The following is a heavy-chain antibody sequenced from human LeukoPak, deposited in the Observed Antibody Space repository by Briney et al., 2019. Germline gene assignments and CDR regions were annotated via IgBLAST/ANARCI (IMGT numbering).Heavy chain of an antibody. CDR2: ISYDGNKK. D-gene: IGHD3-16*01. CDR1: GFTVSSNY. J-gene: IGHJ4*02. Sequence: GGSLRLSCAASGFTVSSNYMSWVRQAPGKGLEWMAVISYDGNKKYSADSVKGRFTVSRDNSKNTVYLQMDSLRTEDTAVYYCPKDQSGEVLDYWGQGTLVTVSS. CDR3: PKDQSGEVLDY. V-gene: IGHV3-30*18.